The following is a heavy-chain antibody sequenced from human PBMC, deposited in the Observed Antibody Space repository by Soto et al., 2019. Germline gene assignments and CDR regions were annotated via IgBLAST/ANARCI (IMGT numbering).Heavy chain of an antibody. J-gene: IGHJ4*02. Sequence: NPSDTLSLTCFVSGDSISRYYWSWIRQPAGKGLEWILRFGRLSNSGSTNYNPSLKSRVTMSVDTSKNEFSLRLSSVTAADTAVYYCARGAGGYSGYDSRFHXWGQGALVTVSX. CDR2: LSNSGST. V-gene: IGHV4-4*07. CDR1: GDSISRYY. CDR3: ARGAGGYSGYDSRFHX. D-gene: IGHD5-12*01.